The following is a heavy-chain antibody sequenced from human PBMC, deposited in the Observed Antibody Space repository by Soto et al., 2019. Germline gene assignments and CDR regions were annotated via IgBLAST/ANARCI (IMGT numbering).Heavy chain of an antibody. J-gene: IGHJ4*02. D-gene: IGHD3-22*01. CDR1: GYSFTSYG. CDR2: ISGHIGNT. CDR3: ARHRFNYYDDTVYYYFDY. V-gene: IGHV1-18*04. Sequence: QVQLVQSAAEVKKPGASVKVSCKASGYSFTSYGISWVRQAPGQGPEWMGWISGHIGNTNHPQSLQGRVTMTTDTSRNTAYMELRSLRSDDTAVYYCARHRFNYYDDTVYYYFDYWGQGTLVTVSS.